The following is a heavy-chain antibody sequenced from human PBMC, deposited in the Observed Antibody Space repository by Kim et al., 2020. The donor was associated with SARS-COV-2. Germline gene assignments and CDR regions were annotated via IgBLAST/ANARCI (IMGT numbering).Heavy chain of an antibody. CDR3: ATYYDILTGYYKGDYYYYGMDV. Sequence: SVKVSCKASGDTFSSYAISWVRQAPGQGLEWMGRIIPILGIANYAQKFQGRVTITADKSTSTAYMELSSLRSEDTAVYYCATYYDILTGYYKGDYYYYGMDVWGKGTTVTVPS. J-gene: IGHJ6*04. CDR2: IIPILGIA. CDR1: GDTFSSYA. V-gene: IGHV1-69*04. D-gene: IGHD3-9*01.